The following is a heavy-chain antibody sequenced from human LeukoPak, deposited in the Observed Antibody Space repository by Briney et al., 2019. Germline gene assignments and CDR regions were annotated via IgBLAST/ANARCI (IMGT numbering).Heavy chain of an antibody. CDR3: ATVRFGEFSFDP. V-gene: IGHV1-18*01. J-gene: IGHJ5*02. D-gene: IGHD3-10*01. Sequence: ASVKVSCKASGYTFTSYGISWVRQAPGQGLEWMGWISAYNGNTNYAQKLQSRVTMTTDTSTSTAYMELRSLRSEDTAVYYCATVRFGEFSFDPWGQGTLVTVSS. CDR1: GYTFTSYG. CDR2: ISAYNGNT.